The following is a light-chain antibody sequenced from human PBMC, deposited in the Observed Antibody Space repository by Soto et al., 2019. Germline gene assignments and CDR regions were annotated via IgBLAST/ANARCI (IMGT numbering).Light chain of an antibody. Sequence: QSALTQPPSASGSPGQSVTISCTGTSSDVGGYNYVSWYQQHPGKAPKLMIYEVTKRPSGVPDRFSGSRSGDTASLTVSXXXXXXEADYYCSSYAGSNNVLFGGGTKLTVL. CDR3: SSYAGSNNVL. J-gene: IGLJ2*01. CDR1: SSDVGGYNY. V-gene: IGLV2-8*01. CDR2: EVT.